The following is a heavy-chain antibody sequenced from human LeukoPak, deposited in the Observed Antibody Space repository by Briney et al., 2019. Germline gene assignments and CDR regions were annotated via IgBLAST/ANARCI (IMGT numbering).Heavy chain of an antibody. Sequence: ASVKVSCKASGYTFTGYYMHWVRQAPGQGLEWMGWINPNSGGTNYAQKFQGRVTMTRDTSISTAYMELSRLRSDDTAVYYCARVVISWGSKPFDYWGQGTLVTVSS. V-gene: IGHV1-2*02. D-gene: IGHD7-27*01. CDR3: ARVVISWGSKPFDY. CDR1: GYTFTGYY. J-gene: IGHJ4*02. CDR2: INPNSGGT.